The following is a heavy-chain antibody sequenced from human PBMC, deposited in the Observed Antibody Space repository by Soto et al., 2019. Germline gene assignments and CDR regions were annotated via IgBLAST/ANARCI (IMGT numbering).Heavy chain of an antibody. V-gene: IGHV4-4*07. Sequence: SETLSLTCTVSGGSITSYSWDWIRQPAGKGLEWIGRIYSSGSTNYNPSLKGRITMSVDTSKNQFSLKLSSATAADTAVYYCARGDAINWFDSWGQGTRVTVSS. D-gene: IGHD2-2*01. J-gene: IGHJ5*01. CDR2: IYSSGST. CDR3: ARGDAINWFDS. CDR1: GGSITSYS.